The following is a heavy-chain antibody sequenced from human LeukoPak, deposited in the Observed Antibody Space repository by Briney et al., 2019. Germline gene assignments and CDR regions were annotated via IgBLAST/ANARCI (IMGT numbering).Heavy chain of an antibody. CDR1: GFNFRSYA. J-gene: IGHJ6*02. CDR2: TSSNGGST. CDR3: AKDPGHYYYYGMDV. V-gene: IGHV3-23*01. Sequence: GGSLRLSCAASGFNFRSYAMTWVRQPPGKGLEWVSSTSSNGGSTYYADFMEGRFTISRDNSMNTLYLQMNSLRAEDTAVYYCAKDPGHYYYYGMDVWGQGTTVTVSS.